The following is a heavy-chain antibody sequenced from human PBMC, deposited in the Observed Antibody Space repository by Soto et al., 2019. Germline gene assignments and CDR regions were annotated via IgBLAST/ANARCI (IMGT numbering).Heavy chain of an antibody. Sequence: ASVKVSCKASGYTFTSYAMHWVRQAPGQRLEWMGWINAGNGNTKYSQKFQGRVTITRDTSASIAYMELSSLRSEDTAVYYCARDRAGYSGSYDAFDIWGQGTMVTVSS. CDR3: ARDRAGYSGSYDAFDI. CDR1: GYTFTSYA. V-gene: IGHV1-3*01. D-gene: IGHD5-12*01. CDR2: INAGNGNT. J-gene: IGHJ3*02.